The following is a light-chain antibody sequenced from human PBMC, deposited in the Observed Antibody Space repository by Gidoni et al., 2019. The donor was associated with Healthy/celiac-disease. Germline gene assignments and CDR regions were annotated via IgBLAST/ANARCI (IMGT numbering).Light chain of an antibody. V-gene: IGKV3-20*01. CDR2: GAS. CDR3: QHYSSSPYT. J-gene: IGKJ2*01. Sequence: EIVLPSSRGALSLSPGERATLSSRASQSVSSSYLAWYQQKPGQAPRLLIYGASSSATGIPHRFSGSGSGTDFTLTSSRQEEEDAAEYCYQHYSSSPYTFGQGTKLEIK. CDR1: QSVSSSY.